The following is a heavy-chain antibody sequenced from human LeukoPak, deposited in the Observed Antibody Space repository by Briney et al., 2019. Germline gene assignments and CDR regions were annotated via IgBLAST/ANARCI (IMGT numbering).Heavy chain of an antibody. CDR3: ARATGTTRNAFDI. Sequence: PSVTLSLTCTHSDGSINSYYWSWIRQSPRKGLEWIGYVHYSGSTNYNPSLTSRVTISVDTSKKQVSLKLNSVTAVDTAVYYCARATGTTRNAFDIWGQGTMVTVSS. D-gene: IGHD1-7*01. CDR1: DGSINSYY. J-gene: IGHJ3*02. V-gene: IGHV4-59*01. CDR2: VHYSGST.